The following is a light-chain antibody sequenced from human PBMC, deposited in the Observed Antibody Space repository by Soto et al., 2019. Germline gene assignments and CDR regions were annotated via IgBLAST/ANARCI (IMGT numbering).Light chain of an antibody. J-gene: IGKJ1*01. V-gene: IGKV3-20*01. CDR3: QQYGSSGT. CDR1: QSVSSCY. Sequence: DIVLTQSPGTLSLSPGERATLSCRAIQSVSSCYLAWYQQKPGQAPRLLIHGASNRATGIPDRFSGSGSGTDFTLTISRLEPEDFAVYYCQQYGSSGTFGQGTKVDIK. CDR2: GAS.